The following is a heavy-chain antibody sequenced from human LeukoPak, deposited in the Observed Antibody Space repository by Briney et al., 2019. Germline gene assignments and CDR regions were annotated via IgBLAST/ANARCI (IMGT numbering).Heavy chain of an antibody. CDR2: ISYDGSND. Sequence: PGGSLRLSCAASGFTFSSYGMHWVRQAPGKGLEWVALISYDGSNDYYADSVKGRFTISRDNSKNTLYLQMNSLRTEDTAVYYCARDRDTTFDYWGQGTLVTVSS. V-gene: IGHV3-30*03. CDR1: GFTFSSYG. J-gene: IGHJ4*02. D-gene: IGHD1-1*01. CDR3: ARDRDTTFDY.